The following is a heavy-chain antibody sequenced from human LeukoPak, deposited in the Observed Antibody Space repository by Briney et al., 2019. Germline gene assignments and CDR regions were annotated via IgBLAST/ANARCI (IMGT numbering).Heavy chain of an antibody. V-gene: IGHV4-39*01. CDR2: IYYSGST. D-gene: IGHD3-10*01. CDR3: VRKGDGSGSYYLSY. Sequence: SETLSLTCTVSGGSISSSSYYWGWIRQPPGKGLEWIGSIYYSGSTYYNPSLKSRVTISVDTSKNQFSLKLSSVTAADTAVYYCVRKGDGSGSYYLSYWGQGTLVTVSS. J-gene: IGHJ4*02. CDR1: GGSISSSSYY.